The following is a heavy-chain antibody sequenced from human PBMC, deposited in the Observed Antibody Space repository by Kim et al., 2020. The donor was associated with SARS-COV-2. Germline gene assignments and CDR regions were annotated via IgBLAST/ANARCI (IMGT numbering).Heavy chain of an antibody. CDR2: IWYDGSNK. Sequence: GGSLRLSCAASGFTFSSYAMHWVRQAPGKGLEWVAVIWYDGSNKYYADSVKGRFTISRDNSKNTLYLQMNSLRAEDTAVYYCVNEYYYDSSGYYPGGHYGMDVWGQGTTVTVSS. D-gene: IGHD3-22*01. V-gene: IGHV3-33*06. CDR1: GFTFSSYA. CDR3: VNEYYYDSSGYYPGGHYGMDV. J-gene: IGHJ6*02.